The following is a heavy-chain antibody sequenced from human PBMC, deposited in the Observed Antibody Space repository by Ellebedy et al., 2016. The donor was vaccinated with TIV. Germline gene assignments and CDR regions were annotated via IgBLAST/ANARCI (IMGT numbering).Heavy chain of an antibody. CDR1: GGTFNSDS. V-gene: IGHV1-69*13. J-gene: IGHJ4*02. CDR2: IIPLFATP. Sequence: SVKVSXXASGGTFNSDSINWVRQAPGQGLEWMGGIIPLFATPNYAQKFQGRVTITADESTRTVYMEMRGLKSDDTAVYFCARAAYCSGGRCSDYWGQGTLVTVST. D-gene: IGHD2-15*01. CDR3: ARAAYCSGGRCSDY.